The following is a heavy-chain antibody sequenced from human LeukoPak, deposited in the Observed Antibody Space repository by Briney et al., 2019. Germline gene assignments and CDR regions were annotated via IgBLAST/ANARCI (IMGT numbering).Heavy chain of an antibody. CDR1: GGSISSSGYY. Sequence: PSETLSLTCTVSGGSISSSGYYWGWIRQPPGKGLEWIGSIYYSGSTYYNPSLKSRVTISVDTSKNQFSLKLSSVTAADTAVYYCARGPIAGYWGQGTLVTVSS. V-gene: IGHV4-39*07. D-gene: IGHD2-21*01. J-gene: IGHJ4*02. CDR3: ARGPIAGY. CDR2: IYYSGST.